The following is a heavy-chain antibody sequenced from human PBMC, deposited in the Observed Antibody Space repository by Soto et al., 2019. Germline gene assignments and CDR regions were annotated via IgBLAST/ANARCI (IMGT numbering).Heavy chain of an antibody. CDR3: ARDRKRGITGTYYGMDV. Sequence: QVQLQESGPGLVKPSQTLSLTCTVSGGSISSGGYYWSWIRQHPGKGLEWIGYIYYSGSTYYNPSLKSRVTISVDTSKNQFSLKLSSVTAADTAVYYCARDRKRGITGTYYGMDVWGQGTTVTVSS. CDR2: IYYSGST. V-gene: IGHV4-31*03. CDR1: GGSISSGGYY. J-gene: IGHJ6*02. D-gene: IGHD1-20*01.